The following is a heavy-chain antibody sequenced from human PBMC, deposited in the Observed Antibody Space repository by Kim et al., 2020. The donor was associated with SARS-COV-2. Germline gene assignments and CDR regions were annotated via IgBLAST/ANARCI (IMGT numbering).Heavy chain of an antibody. D-gene: IGHD2-15*01. CDR3: TTHQRYCSGGSCYGLGGHFDY. Sequence: GGSLRLSCAASGFTFSNAWMSWVRQAPGKGLEWVGRIKSKTDGGTTDYAAPVKGRFTISRDDSKNTLYLQMNSLKTEDTAVYYCTTHQRYCSGGSCYGLGGHFDYWGQGTLVTVSS. CDR2: IKSKTDGGTT. J-gene: IGHJ4*02. V-gene: IGHV3-15*01. CDR1: GFTFSNAW.